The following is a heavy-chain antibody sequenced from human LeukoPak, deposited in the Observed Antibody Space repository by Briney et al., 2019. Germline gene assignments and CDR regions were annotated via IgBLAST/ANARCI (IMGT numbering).Heavy chain of an antibody. V-gene: IGHV3-7*03. J-gene: IGHJ4*02. CDR3: ARGLGKGSSDY. CDR2: INQPGSQK. D-gene: IGHD6-6*01. Sequence: GGSLRLSCAVSGFTLSSFAINWVRQAPGKGLEWVANINQPGSQKYHVDSVKGRFTISRDNARNSLFLQMNSLTADDTAVYYCARGLGKGSSDYWGQGTLVTVSS. CDR1: GFTLSSFA.